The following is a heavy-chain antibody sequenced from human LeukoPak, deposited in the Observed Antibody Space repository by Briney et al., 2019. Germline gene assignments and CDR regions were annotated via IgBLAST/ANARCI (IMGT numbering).Heavy chain of an antibody. CDR2: IYYSGST. V-gene: IGHV4-59*01. Sequence: SETLSLTCTVSGGSISSYYWSWIRQPPGKGLEWIGYIYYSGSTNYNPSLKSRVTISVDTSKNQFSLKLSSVTAADTAVYYCARLHYYDSSGSYYSFDYWGQGTLVTVSS. J-gene: IGHJ4*02. CDR1: GGSISSYY. D-gene: IGHD3-22*01. CDR3: ARLHYYDSSGSYYSFDY.